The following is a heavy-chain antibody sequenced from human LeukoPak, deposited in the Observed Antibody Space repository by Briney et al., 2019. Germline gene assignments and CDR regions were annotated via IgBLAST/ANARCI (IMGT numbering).Heavy chain of an antibody. J-gene: IGHJ4*02. Sequence: TGGSLRLSCAASGFTFSFYSMNWVRQAPGKGLEWISSISSSSNYIYYADSVKGRFTISRDNAKNSLYLQMNSLRADDTAMYYCARDLHGESCTTPNCSWGQGTLDTVSS. V-gene: IGHV3-21*01. D-gene: IGHD3-10*01. CDR3: ARDLHGESCTTPNCS. CDR2: ISSSSNYI. CDR1: GFTFSFYS.